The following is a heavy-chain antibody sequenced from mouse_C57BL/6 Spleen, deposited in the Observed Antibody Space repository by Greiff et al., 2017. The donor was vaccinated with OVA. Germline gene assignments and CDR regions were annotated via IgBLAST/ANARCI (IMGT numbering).Heavy chain of an antibody. D-gene: IGHD1-1*01. V-gene: IGHV7-3*01. Sequence: EVKLMESGGGLVQPGGSLSLSCAASGFTFTDYYMSWVRQPPGKALEWLGFIRNKANGYTTEYSASVKGRFTISRDNSQSILYLQMNALRAEDSATDYCASSPFITTVVATSDWYFDVWGTGTTVTVSS. CDR2: IRNKANGYTT. J-gene: IGHJ1*03. CDR3: ASSPFITTVVATSDWYFDV. CDR1: GFTFTDYY.